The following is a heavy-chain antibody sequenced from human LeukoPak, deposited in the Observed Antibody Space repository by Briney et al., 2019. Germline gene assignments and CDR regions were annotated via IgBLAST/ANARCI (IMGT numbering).Heavy chain of an antibody. V-gene: IGHV4-59*01. J-gene: IGHJ3*02. CDR2: IYYTGST. CDR3: ARSFSGRGDAFDI. D-gene: IGHD6-19*01. CDR1: GGSIGSYY. Sequence: PSKTLSLTCTVAGGSIGSYYCSWIRQPPGKGLEWIGYIYYTGSTDYNPSLKSRATISVDTSKNQFSLKLSSVTAADTAVYYCARSFSGRGDAFDIWGQGTMVTVSS.